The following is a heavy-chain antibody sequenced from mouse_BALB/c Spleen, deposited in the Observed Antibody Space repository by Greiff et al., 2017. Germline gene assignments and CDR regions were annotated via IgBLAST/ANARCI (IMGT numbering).Heavy chain of an antibody. D-gene: IGHD2-3*01. Sequence: VKLQESGAELVRPGASVTLSCKASGYTFTDYEMHWVKQTPVHGLEWIGAIDPETGGTAYNQKFKGKATLTADKSSSTAYMELRSLTSEDSAVYYCTTTYDLFAYWGQGTLVTVSA. J-gene: IGHJ3*01. V-gene: IGHV1-15*01. CDR1: GYTFTDYE. CDR2: IDPETGGT. CDR3: TTTYDLFAY.